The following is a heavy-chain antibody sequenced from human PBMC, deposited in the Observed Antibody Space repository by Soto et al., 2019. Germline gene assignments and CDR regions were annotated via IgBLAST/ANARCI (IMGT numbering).Heavy chain of an antibody. CDR3: ARGPCAPYDVWRGYRYSYYYYRDV. V-gene: IGHV4-34*01. CDR2: ITHSGST. CDR1: GGSFSGYY. D-gene: IGHD3-3*01. J-gene: IGHJ6*03. Sequence: QVQLQQWGAGLLKPSETLSLTCAVYGGSFSGYYWNWIRQPPGQGLEWMGEITHSGSTNYNPSLKNRLTISVHTSKHEFSLKLNSVTAADTAVYSCARGPCAPYDVWRGYRYSYYYYRDVVGRGTTVTFSS.